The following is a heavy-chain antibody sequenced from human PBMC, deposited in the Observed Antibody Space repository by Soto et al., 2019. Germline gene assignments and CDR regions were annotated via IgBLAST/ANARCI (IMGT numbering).Heavy chain of an antibody. D-gene: IGHD1-26*01. V-gene: IGHV4-59*01. CDR1: GGSISTYY. CDR3: ARDPGRGYYFDY. J-gene: IGHJ4*02. Sequence: PSETLSLTCTVSGGSISTYYWNWIRQPPGKGLEWIGYVYYSGNINYNPSLKSRVTISIDTSKNQFSLKLTSVTAADTAVYYCARDPGRGYYFDYWGQGTLVTVSS. CDR2: VYYSGNI.